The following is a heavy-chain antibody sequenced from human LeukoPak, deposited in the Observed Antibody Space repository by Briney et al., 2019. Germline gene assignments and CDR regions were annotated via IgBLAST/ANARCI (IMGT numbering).Heavy chain of an antibody. J-gene: IGHJ5*02. D-gene: IGHD2-8*01. CDR2: IYTSWCT. Sequence: SHTLSLTRTVSGGSISSYYWSWIPQPAGKGLEWIGRIYTSWCTNYNPSLKSRVTMSVDTSKNQYSMKLSSGTAADTAVYYCARQNGVGFATSMGDWFDPWGQGTLGSVSS. V-gene: IGHV4-4*07. CDR3: ARQNGVGFATSMGDWFDP. CDR1: GGSISSYY.